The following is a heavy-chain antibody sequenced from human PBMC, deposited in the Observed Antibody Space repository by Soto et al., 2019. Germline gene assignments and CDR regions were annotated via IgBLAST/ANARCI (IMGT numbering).Heavy chain of an antibody. CDR3: VRHPRIMVPRQHDYYFDT. J-gene: IGHJ4*02. V-gene: IGHV4-39*01. CDR1: GASISSRNYY. D-gene: IGHD2-8*01. CDR2: IFYSGST. Sequence: PSETLSLTCNVSGASISSRNYYWGWIRQSPGKGLEWFGSIFYSGSTYYNPSLKSRITISILTSQNQFSLRLTSVTAADTAVYYCVRHPRIMVPRQHDYYFDTWCPGILVTVSS.